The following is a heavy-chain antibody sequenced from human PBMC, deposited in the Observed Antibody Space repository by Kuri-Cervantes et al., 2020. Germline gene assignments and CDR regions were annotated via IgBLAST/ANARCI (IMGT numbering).Heavy chain of an antibody. V-gene: IGHV3-21*01. CDR3: VLNLGEYYYDSRGPHY. CDR2: ISSSSSYI. D-gene: IGHD3-22*01. Sequence: GESLKISWPASGFTFDDYAMPWVRQAPGKGLEWVSAISSSSSYIYYADSVNGRFTISIDNAKNSLYLQMNSLRAEDTAVYYCVLNLGEYYYDSRGPHYWGQGTLVTVSS. CDR1: GFTFDDYA. J-gene: IGHJ4*02.